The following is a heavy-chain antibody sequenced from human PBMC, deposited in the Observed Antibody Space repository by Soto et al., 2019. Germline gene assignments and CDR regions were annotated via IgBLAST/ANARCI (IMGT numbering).Heavy chain of an antibody. CDR2: IFYAGNT. J-gene: IGHJ5*02. Sequence: QLQLQESGPGLVKPSETLSLTCNVSGGSISSSRSYWAWFRQPPGKELEWIANIFYAGNTYYNPSLKSRVTVSVDTSKNQCSLKLDSGTAADTAVYYCARQAAAPGIDLWFDPWGQGTLVTVSS. CDR3: ARQAAAPGIDLWFDP. D-gene: IGHD6-13*01. CDR1: GGSISSSRSY. V-gene: IGHV4-39*01.